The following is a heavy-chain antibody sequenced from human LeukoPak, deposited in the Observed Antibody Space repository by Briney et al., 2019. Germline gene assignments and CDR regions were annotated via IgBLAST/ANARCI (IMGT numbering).Heavy chain of an antibody. CDR3: AKAFKFGVIIPPTYYYYYMDV. Sequence: GGSLRLSCAASGFTFSSYAMSWVRQAPGKGLEWVSAISGSGGSTYYADSVKGRFTIARDNSKNTLYLQMNSLRAEDTAVYYCAKAFKFGVIIPPTYYYYYMDVWGKGTTVTVSS. D-gene: IGHD3-3*01. J-gene: IGHJ6*03. CDR2: ISGSGGST. CDR1: GFTFSSYA. V-gene: IGHV3-23*01.